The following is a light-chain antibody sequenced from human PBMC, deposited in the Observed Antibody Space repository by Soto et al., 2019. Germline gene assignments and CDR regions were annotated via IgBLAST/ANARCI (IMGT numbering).Light chain of an antibody. CDR3: QQYGSSQT. CDR1: QSVTTN. Sequence: EVVMTQSPATPSVSPGERATLSCRASQSVTTNLAWYQQKPGQVPRLLIHGAFNRAIGVPAGFSGSGSGTDFTLTISRLEPEDFAVYYCQQYGSSQTFGQGTKVDIK. J-gene: IGKJ1*01. CDR2: GAF. V-gene: IGKV3-20*01.